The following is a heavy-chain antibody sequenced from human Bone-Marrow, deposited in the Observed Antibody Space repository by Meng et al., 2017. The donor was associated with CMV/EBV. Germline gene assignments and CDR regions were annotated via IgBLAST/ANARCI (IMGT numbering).Heavy chain of an antibody. CDR3: ARGGFGEFLSYYYGMDV. J-gene: IGHJ6*02. CDR2: IYYSGST. CDR1: GGSISSYY. D-gene: IGHD3-10*01. Sequence: SETLSLTCTVSGGSISSYYWSWIRQPPGKGLEWIGYIYYSGSTNYNPSLKSRVTISVDTSKNQFSLKLSSVTAADTAVYYCARGGFGEFLSYYYGMDVWGQGTTVTVPS. V-gene: IGHV4-59*01.